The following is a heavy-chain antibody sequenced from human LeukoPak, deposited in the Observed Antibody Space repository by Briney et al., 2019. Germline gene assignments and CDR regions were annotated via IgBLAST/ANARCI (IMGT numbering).Heavy chain of an antibody. D-gene: IGHD4-23*01. CDR2: ISYDGSNK. V-gene: IGHV3-30-3*01. CDR3: LRFVELHRSDAFDG. J-gene: IGHJ3*01. CDR1: GFTFSSYA. Sequence: GRSLRLSCAASGFTFSSYAMHWVRQAPGKGLEWVAVISYDGSNKYYADSVKGRFTISRDNSKNTLYLQMNSLRAEDTAVYYCLRFVELHRSDAFDGWGQGTMVTVSS.